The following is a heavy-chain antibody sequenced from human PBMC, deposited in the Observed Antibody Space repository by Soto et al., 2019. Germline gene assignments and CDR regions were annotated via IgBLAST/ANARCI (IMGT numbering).Heavy chain of an antibody. J-gene: IGHJ4*02. D-gene: IGHD5-18*01. V-gene: IGHV3-48*01. CDR2: ISSSSSTI. CDR1: GFTFSSYS. Sequence: GGSLRLSCAASGFTFSSYSMNWVRQAPGKGLEWVSYISSSSSTIYYADSVKGRFTISRDNAKNSLYLQMNSLRAEDTAVYYCARVDTAMVPYFDYWGQGTLVTVS. CDR3: ARVDTAMVPYFDY.